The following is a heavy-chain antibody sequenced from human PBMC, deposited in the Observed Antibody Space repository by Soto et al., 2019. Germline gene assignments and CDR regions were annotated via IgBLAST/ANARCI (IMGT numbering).Heavy chain of an antibody. CDR3: AKDLLARAARPWVDFDY. D-gene: IGHD6-6*01. V-gene: IGHV3-23*01. CDR1: GFTFSSYA. J-gene: IGHJ4*02. Sequence: EVQLLESGGGLVQPGGSLRLSCAASGFTFSSYAMSWVRQAPGKGLEWVSAISGSGGSTYYADSVKGRFTISRDNSKNTLDLQMNSLRAEDTAVYYGAKDLLARAARPWVDFDYWGQGTLVTVSS. CDR2: ISGSGGST.